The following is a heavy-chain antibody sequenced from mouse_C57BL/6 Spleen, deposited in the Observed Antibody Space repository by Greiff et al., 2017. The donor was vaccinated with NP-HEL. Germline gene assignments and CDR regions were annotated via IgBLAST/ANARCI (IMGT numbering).Heavy chain of an antibody. Sequence: EVQLQQSGPELVKPGASVKISCKASGYSFTGYYMNWVKQSPEKSLEWIGEINPSTGGTTYNQKFKAKATLTVETSSSTAYMQLKSLTSEDSAVYYCARGGYYGSIPSFAYWGQGTLVTVSA. V-gene: IGHV1-42*01. J-gene: IGHJ3*01. D-gene: IGHD1-1*01. CDR1: GYSFTGYY. CDR2: INPSTGGT. CDR3: ARGGYYGSIPSFAY.